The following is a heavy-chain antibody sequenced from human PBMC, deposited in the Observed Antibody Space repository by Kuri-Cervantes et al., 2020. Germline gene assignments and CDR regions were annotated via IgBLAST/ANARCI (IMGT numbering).Heavy chain of an antibody. CDR2: SSAPNAKT. CDR1: GFTFADYA. Sequence: LSLTCAASGFTFADYAMTWVRQAPGKGLEWVSSSSAPNAKTYYADSVKGRFTISRDTSKNTLYLQMNSLRAEDTAVYYCARVPFYYDSSGYLYYYSYYMDVWGKGTTVTVSS. J-gene: IGHJ6*03. V-gene: IGHV3-23*01. D-gene: IGHD3-22*01. CDR3: ARVPFYYDSSGYLYYYSYYMDV.